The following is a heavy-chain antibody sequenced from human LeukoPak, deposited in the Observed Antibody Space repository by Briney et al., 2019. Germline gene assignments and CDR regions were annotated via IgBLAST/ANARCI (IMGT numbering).Heavy chain of an antibody. CDR2: IIPIFGTA. CDR3: ARGPEWLAHFNY. D-gene: IGHD3-3*01. Sequence: ASVKVSCKASGGTFSSYAISWVRQAPGQGLEWMGGIIPIFGTANYAQKFQGRVTITTDESTSTAYMELSSLRSEDTAVYYCARGPEWLAHFNYWGQGTLVTVSS. J-gene: IGHJ4*02. CDR1: GGTFSSYA. V-gene: IGHV1-69*05.